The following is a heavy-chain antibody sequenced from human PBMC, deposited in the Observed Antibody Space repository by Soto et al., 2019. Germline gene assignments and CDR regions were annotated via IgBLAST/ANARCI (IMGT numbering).Heavy chain of an antibody. J-gene: IGHJ5*02. V-gene: IGHV3-49*03. Sequence: GGSLSLSCPASGFPFGDYAMSWFRQAPGKGLEWVGFIRSKAYGGTTEYAASVKGRFTISRDDSKSIAYLQMNSLKTEDTAVYYCTRGRSSGWYNWFDPWGQGTLVTVSS. CDR3: TRGRSSGWYNWFDP. CDR1: GFPFGDYA. CDR2: IRSKAYGGTT. D-gene: IGHD6-19*01.